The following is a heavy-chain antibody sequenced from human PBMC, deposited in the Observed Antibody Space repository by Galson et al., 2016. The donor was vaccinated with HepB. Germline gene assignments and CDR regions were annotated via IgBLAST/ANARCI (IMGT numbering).Heavy chain of an antibody. J-gene: IGHJ5*01. CDR2: ISGSATST. V-gene: IGHV3-23*01. D-gene: IGHD2-2*01. Sequence: SLRLSCASSGITFSSYAMSWVRQAPGRGLEWVSTISGSATSTYYADSVRGRFTISRDNSKNTLYLQMNSLRAEDTAVYYCVNRRSCSSWYDSWGQGTLVTVSS. CDR3: VNRRSCSSWYDS. CDR1: GITFSSYA.